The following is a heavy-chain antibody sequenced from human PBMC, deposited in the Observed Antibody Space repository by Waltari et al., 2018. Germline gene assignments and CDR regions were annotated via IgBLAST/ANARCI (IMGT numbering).Heavy chain of an antibody. CDR1: GDSMSTSYW. CDR2: INRSGKT. V-gene: IGHV4-4*02. CDR3: ARDRGRGIYLDS. Sequence: QLQLQQSGPGLVKPSESLSLTCAVSGDSMSTSYWWSWVRQSTGKGLEWIGQINRSGKTNYHPAFESRVIVSIDTSNNQFSLKFPSATAADTAIYYCARDRGRGIYLDSWGQGTLVTVSP. J-gene: IGHJ4*02. D-gene: IGHD2-15*01.